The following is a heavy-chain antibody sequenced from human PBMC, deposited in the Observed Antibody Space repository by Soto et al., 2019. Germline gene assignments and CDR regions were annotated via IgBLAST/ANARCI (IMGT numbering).Heavy chain of an antibody. CDR1: GYTFITYP. D-gene: IGHD3-3*01. CDR3: ARDHSVYNFWNGSQGGNRFDP. Sequence: ASVKVSCKASGYTFITYPMHWVRQAHGQGLEWMGWINPGNGNTKYSQKFQGRATISRDTSASTAYMELSSLRSEDTAVYYCARDHSVYNFWNGSQGGNRFDPWGQRTLFTVSS. J-gene: IGHJ5*02. CDR2: INPGNGNT. V-gene: IGHV1-3*01.